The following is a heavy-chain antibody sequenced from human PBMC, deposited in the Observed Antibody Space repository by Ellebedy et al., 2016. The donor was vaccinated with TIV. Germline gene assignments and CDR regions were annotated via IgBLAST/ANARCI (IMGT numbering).Heavy chain of an antibody. CDR1: GYTFTSYS. D-gene: IGHD1-26*01. Sequence: ASVKVSCKASGYTFTSYSISWVRQAPGKGLEWMGGFDPEDGETIYAQKFQGRVTMTEDTSTDTAYMELSSLRSEDTAVYYCATYSYWGQGTLVTVSS. J-gene: IGHJ4*02. V-gene: IGHV1-24*01. CDR3: ATYSY. CDR2: FDPEDGET.